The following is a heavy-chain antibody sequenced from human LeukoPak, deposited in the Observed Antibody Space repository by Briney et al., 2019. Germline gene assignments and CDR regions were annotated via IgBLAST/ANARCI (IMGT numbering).Heavy chain of an antibody. CDR1: GFTFRDYS. CDR3: AKLDYYDTH. Sequence: GGSLRLSCAASGFTFRDYSMSWIRQAPGKGLEWISYISSNSDYTSYADSVKGRFTISRDNAKSSFYLQVNSLRAEDMAVYFCAKLDYYDTHWGQGTLVTVSS. D-gene: IGHD3-22*01. V-gene: IGHV3-11*03. J-gene: IGHJ4*02. CDR2: ISSNSDYT.